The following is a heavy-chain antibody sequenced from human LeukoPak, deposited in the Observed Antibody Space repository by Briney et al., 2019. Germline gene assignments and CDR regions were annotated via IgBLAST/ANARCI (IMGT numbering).Heavy chain of an antibody. CDR1: GFTFDEYG. CDR3: ARGAAWFNP. D-gene: IGHD6-13*01. Sequence: GGSLKLSCAASGFTFDEYGMSWVRQAPGKGLEWVSGISWNGGSTGYAGSVKGRFTISRDNAKNALYLQMNSLRAEDTALYYCARGAAWFNPWGQGTLVTVSS. J-gene: IGHJ5*02. CDR2: ISWNGGST. V-gene: IGHV3-20*04.